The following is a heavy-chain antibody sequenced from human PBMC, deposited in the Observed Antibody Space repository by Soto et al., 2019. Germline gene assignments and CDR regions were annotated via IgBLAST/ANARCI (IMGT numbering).Heavy chain of an antibody. D-gene: IGHD4-17*01. CDR3: AREEDYGGNRYWYFDL. CDR2: IIPIFGTA. V-gene: IGHV1-69*13. Sequence: SVKVSCKASGGTFSSYAISWVRQAPGQGLEWMGGIIPIFGTANYAQKFQGRVTITADESTSTAYMELSSLRSEDTAVYYCAREEDYGGNRYWYFDLWGGGTLVTVPS. CDR1: GGTFSSYA. J-gene: IGHJ2*01.